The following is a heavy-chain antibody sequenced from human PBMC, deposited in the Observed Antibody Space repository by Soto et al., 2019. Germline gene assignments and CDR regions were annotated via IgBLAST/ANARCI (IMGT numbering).Heavy chain of an antibody. J-gene: IGHJ4*02. CDR3: ARGIQLWPTTYSFDS. CDR1: GGSISSYY. D-gene: IGHD5-18*01. CDR2: IYYSGST. V-gene: IGHV4-59*01. Sequence: SETLSLTCTVSGGSISSYYWSWIRQPPGKRLEWIGYIYYSGSTNYNPSLKSRVTISVDTSKNQFSLKLSSVTAADTAVYYCARGIQLWPTTYSFDSWAQGTLVTVPS.